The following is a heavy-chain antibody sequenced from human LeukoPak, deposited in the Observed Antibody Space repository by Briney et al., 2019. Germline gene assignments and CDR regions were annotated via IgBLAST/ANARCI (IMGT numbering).Heavy chain of an antibody. D-gene: IGHD2-2*02. Sequence: SETLSLTCTVSGGSISSGGYYWSWIRQHPGKGLEWIGYIYYSGSTYYNPSLKSRVTISVDTSKNQFSLKLSSVTAADTAVYYCARVAIPGPKGVYGMDVWGQGTTVTVSS. V-gene: IGHV4-31*03. CDR3: ARVAIPGPKGVYGMDV. CDR1: GGSISSGGYY. CDR2: IYYSGST. J-gene: IGHJ6*02.